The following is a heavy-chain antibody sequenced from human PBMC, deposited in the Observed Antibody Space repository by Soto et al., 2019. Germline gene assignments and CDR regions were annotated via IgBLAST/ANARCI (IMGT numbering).Heavy chain of an antibody. Sequence: VKVSCKASGYTFTSYDINWVRLATGQGLEWMGWMNPNSGNTGYAQKFQGRVTMTRNTSISTAYMELSSLRSEDTAVYYCARVGAARRRFNWFDPWGQGTLVTVSS. CDR2: MNPNSGNT. D-gene: IGHD6-6*01. CDR3: ARVGAARRRFNWFDP. CDR1: GYTFTSYD. J-gene: IGHJ5*02. V-gene: IGHV1-8*01.